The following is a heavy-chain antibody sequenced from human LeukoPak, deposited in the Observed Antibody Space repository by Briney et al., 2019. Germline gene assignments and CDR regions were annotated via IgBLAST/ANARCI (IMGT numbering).Heavy chain of an antibody. CDR3: AKMSGNSAFDI. V-gene: IGHV3-30*18. CDR1: GFTFSSYA. CDR2: ISYDGSNK. D-gene: IGHD3-3*01. J-gene: IGHJ3*02. Sequence: GRSLRLSCAASGFTFSSYAMHWVRQAPGKGLEWVAVISYDGSNKYYADSVKGRFTISRDNSKNTLYLQMNSLRAEDTAVYYCAKMSGNSAFDIWGQGTMVTVSS.